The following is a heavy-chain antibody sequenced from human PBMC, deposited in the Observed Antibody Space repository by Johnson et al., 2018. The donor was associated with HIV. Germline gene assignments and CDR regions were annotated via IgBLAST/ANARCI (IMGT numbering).Heavy chain of an antibody. D-gene: IGHD2-21*01. Sequence: VQLVESGGGLVQSGGSLGLSCAASGLTFSNYWMSWVRQAPGKGLEWVANINQDGTETSYVDFVKGRFTISRDNAKNSLFLQVNSLRAEDTAVYYCARVVVGDGSYPPDAFDIWGHGTMVTVSS. CDR1: GLTFSNYW. J-gene: IGHJ3*02. V-gene: IGHV3-7*05. CDR2: INQDGTET. CDR3: ARVVVGDGSYPPDAFDI.